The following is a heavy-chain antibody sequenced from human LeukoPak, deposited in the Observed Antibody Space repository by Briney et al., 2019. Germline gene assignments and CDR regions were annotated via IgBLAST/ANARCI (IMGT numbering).Heavy chain of an antibody. J-gene: IGHJ4*02. CDR2: INPDGSST. CDR1: GFTFSTSW. V-gene: IGHV3-74*01. D-gene: IGHD3-22*01. CDR3: VRDMGYYDKV. Sequence: PGGSLRLSCAASGFTFSTSWMHWVRQAPGKGLVWVSRINPDGSSTDYADSVKGRFTISRDNAKNTLYLQMNSLRAEDAAVYYCVRDMGYYDKVWGQGTLVTVPS.